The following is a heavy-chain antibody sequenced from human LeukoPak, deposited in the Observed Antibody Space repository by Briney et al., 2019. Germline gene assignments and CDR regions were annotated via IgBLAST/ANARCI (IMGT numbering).Heavy chain of an antibody. Sequence: SVKVSCKASGGTFSSYAISWVRQAPGQGLEWMGGIIPIFGTANYAQKFLGRVSMTADTATSTAYMELRSLTSDGTAMYYCARSGRGTYYYFDLWGQGTLVTVSS. CDR1: GGTFSSYA. CDR3: ARSGRGTYYYFDL. D-gene: IGHD5-12*01. CDR2: IIPIFGTA. V-gene: IGHV1-69*06. J-gene: IGHJ4*02.